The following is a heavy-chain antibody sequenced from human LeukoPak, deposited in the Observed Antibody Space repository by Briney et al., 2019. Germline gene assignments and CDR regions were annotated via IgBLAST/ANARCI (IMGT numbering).Heavy chain of an antibody. CDR2: IYSGGST. J-gene: IGHJ4*02. Sequence: GGSLRLPCPPSGFPVSSNYISGAPRPPGRGREGFSFIYSGGSTYYADSVKGRFTISRDNSKNTLYLQMNSLRAEDTAVYYCARDPSRARDGYNSVDYWGQGTLVTVSS. V-gene: IGHV3-66*02. D-gene: IGHD5-24*01. CDR3: ARDPSRARDGYNSVDY. CDR1: GFPVSSNY.